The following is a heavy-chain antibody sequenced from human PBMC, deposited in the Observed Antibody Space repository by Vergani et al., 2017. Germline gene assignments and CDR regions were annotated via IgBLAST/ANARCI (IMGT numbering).Heavy chain of an antibody. D-gene: IGHD2-2*02. CDR1: GGSISSSSYY. CDR3: ARLWGGSGYCSSTSCYIGYFQH. V-gene: IGHV4-39*01. CDR2: IYYSGST. Sequence: QLQLQESGPGLVKPSETLSLTCTVSGGSISSSSYYWGWIRQPXGKGLEWIGSIYYSGSTYYNPSLKSRVTISVDTSKNQFSLKLSSVTAADTAVYYCARLWGGSGYCSSTSCYIGYFQHWGQGTLVTVSS. J-gene: IGHJ1*01.